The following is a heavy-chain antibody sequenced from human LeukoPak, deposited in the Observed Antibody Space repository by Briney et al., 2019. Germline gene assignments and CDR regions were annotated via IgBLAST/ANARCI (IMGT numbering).Heavy chain of an antibody. V-gene: IGHV1-69*05. CDR1: GGTFSSYA. Sequence: SVNVSCKASGGTFSSYAISWVRQAPGQGLEWMGRIIPIFGTANYAQKFQGRVTITTDESTSTAYMELSSLRSEDTAVYYCARERGLREYYFDYWGQGTLVTVSS. CDR3: ARERGLREYYFDY. CDR2: IIPIFGTA. J-gene: IGHJ4*02. D-gene: IGHD3-16*01.